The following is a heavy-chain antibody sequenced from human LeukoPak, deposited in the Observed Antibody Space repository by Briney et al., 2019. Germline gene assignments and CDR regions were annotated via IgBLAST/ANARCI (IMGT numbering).Heavy chain of an antibody. J-gene: IGHJ4*02. Sequence: GGSLRLSCAASGFTFSTYAMHWVRQTPGKGLEYVSASSTNGGGTYYANSVKGRFTISRDNSKNTLYLQMGSLRAEDMAVYYCARYCSGVSCYSGYGYWGQGTLVTVSS. CDR2: SSTNGGGT. V-gene: IGHV3-64*01. CDR3: ARYCSGVSCYSGYGY. D-gene: IGHD2-15*01. CDR1: GFTFSTYA.